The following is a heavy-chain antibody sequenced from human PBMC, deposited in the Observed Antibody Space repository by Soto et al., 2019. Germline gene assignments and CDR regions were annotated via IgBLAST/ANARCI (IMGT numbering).Heavy chain of an antibody. D-gene: IGHD1-1*01. CDR3: AKSGGTGGMDV. CDR1: GFTFSNYG. J-gene: IGHJ6*02. Sequence: PGGSLRLSCAASGFTFSNYGMHWVRQAPGKGLEWVAVIWYDGSYKYYADSVKGRFTISRDNSKNMLYMQMNSLRAEDTAVYFCAKSGGTGGMDVWGQGTTVTVSS. V-gene: IGHV3-33*06. CDR2: IWYDGSYK.